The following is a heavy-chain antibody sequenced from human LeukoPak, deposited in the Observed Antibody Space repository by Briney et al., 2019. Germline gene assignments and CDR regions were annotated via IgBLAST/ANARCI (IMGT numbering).Heavy chain of an antibody. V-gene: IGHV4-59*02. Sequence: SETLSLTCTISGGSVSDYYWSWIRQSPGRGLEWIGYIYHTGSTSYSPSLKSRVTISADTSQNQFSLKLSSVTAADTAVYYCATDSTGSSWYRDWFDPWGQGTLVTVSS. J-gene: IGHJ5*02. CDR2: IYHTGST. CDR1: GGSVSDYY. D-gene: IGHD6-13*01. CDR3: ATDSTGSSWYRDWFDP.